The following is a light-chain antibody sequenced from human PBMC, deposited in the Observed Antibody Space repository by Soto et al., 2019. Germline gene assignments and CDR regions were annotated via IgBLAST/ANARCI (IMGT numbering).Light chain of an antibody. CDR2: GAS. Sequence: EVVLTQSPATLSVSPGEGATLSCRASQSVNMNLAWYQQKPGQAPRLLIYGASTRATGVPARFSGSGSGTEFTLTISTLQSEDFAVYYCQQYNNWPITFGQGTRLEIK. CDR3: QQYNNWPIT. J-gene: IGKJ5*01. CDR1: QSVNMN. V-gene: IGKV3-15*01.